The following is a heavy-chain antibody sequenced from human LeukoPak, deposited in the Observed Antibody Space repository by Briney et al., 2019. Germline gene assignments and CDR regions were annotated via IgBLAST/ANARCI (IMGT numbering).Heavy chain of an antibody. V-gene: IGHV4-34*01. Sequence: PSETLSLTCAVYGGSFSGYYWSWIRQPPGKGLEWIGEINHSGSTNYNPSLKSRVTISVDTSKNQFSLKLSSVTAADTAVYYCARGRISTVVLQRSFDLWGRGTLVTVSS. J-gene: IGHJ2*01. CDR3: ARGRISTVVLQRSFDL. CDR2: INHSGST. D-gene: IGHD4-23*01. CDR1: GGSFSGYY.